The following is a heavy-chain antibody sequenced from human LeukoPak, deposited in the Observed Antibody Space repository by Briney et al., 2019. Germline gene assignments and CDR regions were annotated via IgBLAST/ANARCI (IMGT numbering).Heavy chain of an antibody. CDR3: ARRPRIQLRPYYYYYYMDV. CDR1: GFTFSSYW. J-gene: IGHJ6*03. CDR2: IKQDGSEK. Sequence: GGSLRLSCAASGFTFSSYWMSWVRQAPGKGLEWVANIKQDGSEKYYVDSVKGRFTISRDNAKNSLYLQMNSLRAEDTAVYYCARRPRIQLRPYYYYYYMDVWGKGTTVTVSS. V-gene: IGHV3-7*01. D-gene: IGHD5-18*01.